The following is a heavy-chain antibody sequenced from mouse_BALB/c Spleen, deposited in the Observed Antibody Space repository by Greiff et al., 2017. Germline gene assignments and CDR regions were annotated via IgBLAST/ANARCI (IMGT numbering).Heavy chain of an antibody. V-gene: IGHV1-69*02. CDR3: ARAGGYSAWFAY. D-gene: IGHD2-3*01. J-gene: IGHJ3*01. Sequence: QVQLQQPGAELVKPGASVKLSCKASGYTFTSYWMHWVKQRPGQGLEWIGEIDPSDSYTNYNQKFKGKATLTVDKSSSTAYMQLSSLTSEDSAVYYCARAGGYSAWFAYGGEGTLVTVSA. CDR1: GYTFTSYW. CDR2: IDPSDSYT.